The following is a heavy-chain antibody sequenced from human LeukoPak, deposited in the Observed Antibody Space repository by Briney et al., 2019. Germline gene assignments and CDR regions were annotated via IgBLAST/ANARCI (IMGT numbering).Heavy chain of an antibody. CDR2: VSIYNDNT. Sequence: ASVKVSCKASGYSFTDYDFSWVRQAPGQGLEWLGWVSIYNDNTNYAREFQNRITMTTDISTSTAYMELKSLTSDDTAVYFCARTGHYQFDSWGQGTLVTVSS. CDR3: ARTGHYQFDS. J-gene: IGHJ4*02. CDR1: GYSFTDYD. V-gene: IGHV1-18*01. D-gene: IGHD3-9*01.